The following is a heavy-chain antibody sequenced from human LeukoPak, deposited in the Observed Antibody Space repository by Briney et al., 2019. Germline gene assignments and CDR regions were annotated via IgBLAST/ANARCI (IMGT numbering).Heavy chain of an antibody. CDR3: AREEMATKELDY. CDR1: GGSISSSSYY. CDR2: IYYSGST. Sequence: SETLSLTCTVSGGSISSSSYYWGWIRQPPGKGLEWIGSIYYSGSTYYNPSLKSRVTISVDTSKNQFSLKLSSVTAADTAVYYCAREEMATKELDYWGQGTLVTVSS. V-gene: IGHV4-39*02. D-gene: IGHD5-24*01. J-gene: IGHJ4*02.